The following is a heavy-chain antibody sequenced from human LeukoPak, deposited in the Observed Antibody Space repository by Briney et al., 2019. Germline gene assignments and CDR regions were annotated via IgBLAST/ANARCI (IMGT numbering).Heavy chain of an antibody. V-gene: IGHV1-46*01. D-gene: IGHD6-19*01. CDR2: INPSSGST. J-gene: IGHJ4*02. CDR3: ARSYSSGHGGFFDY. CDR1: DYTFTSYY. Sequence: ASVKVSCKASDYTFTSYYMHWVRQAPGQGLEWMGIINPSSGSTNYAQKFQGRVTMTRDTSTSTVYMELSSLRSEDTAVYYCARSYSSGHGGFFDYWGQGTLVTVSS.